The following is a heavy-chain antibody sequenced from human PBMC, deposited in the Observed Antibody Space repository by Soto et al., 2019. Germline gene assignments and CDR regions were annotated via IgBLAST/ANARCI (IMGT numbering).Heavy chain of an antibody. D-gene: IGHD2-2*01. CDR1: GGSFSGYY. V-gene: IGHV4-34*01. CDR2: INHSGST. J-gene: IGHJ6*03. CDR3: ARGSVKYQLPLYDYYYYMDV. Sequence: SETLSLTCAVYGGSFSGYYWSWIRQPPGKGLEWIGEINHSGSTNYNPSLKSRVTISVDTPKNQFSLKLSSVTAADTAVYYCARGSVKYQLPLYDYYYYMDVWGKGTTVTVSS.